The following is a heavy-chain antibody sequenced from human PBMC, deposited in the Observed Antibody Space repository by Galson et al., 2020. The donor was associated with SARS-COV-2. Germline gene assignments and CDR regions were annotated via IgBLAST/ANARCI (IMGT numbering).Heavy chain of an antibody. Sequence: GGSLRLSCEASGFTFSNYAMGWVRQAPGKGLEWVSSLGGSGDRTYYADSVRGRFTVSRNNSKNTLYLQMNRMRAEDTALYFCAKTTNRQLDYWGRGLLVTVSS. CDR2: LGGSGDRT. CDR1: GFTFSNYA. V-gene: IGHV3-23*01. J-gene: IGHJ4*01. D-gene: IGHD2-8*01. CDR3: AKTTNRQLDY.